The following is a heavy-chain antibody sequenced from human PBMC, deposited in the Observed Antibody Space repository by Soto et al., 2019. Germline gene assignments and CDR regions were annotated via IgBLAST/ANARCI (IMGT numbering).Heavy chain of an antibody. J-gene: IGHJ6*03. D-gene: IGHD3-9*01. CDR1: GFTFSDYY. CDR2: ISSSGSTI. CDR3: ARKYYDILTGYSDYYYYYMDC. Sequence: QVQLVESGGGLVKPGGSLRLSCAASGFTFSDYYMSWIRQAPGKGLEWVSYISSSGSTIYYADSVKGLFTISRDNAKNSLYLQMNSLRAEDTAVYYCARKYYDILTGYSDYYYYYMDCWGKGTTVTVSS. V-gene: IGHV3-11*01.